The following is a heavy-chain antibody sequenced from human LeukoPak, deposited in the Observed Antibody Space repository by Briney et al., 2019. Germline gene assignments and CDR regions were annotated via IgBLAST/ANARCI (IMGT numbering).Heavy chain of an antibody. Sequence: ASVNFYCTASGYTFTCYVISWVRQAPGQGLEWIGWISAYNSKTNHAQKLQGRVTMTTDTSTSTAYMEMRSLRSDDTAVYYCARTGYYYDSSGSGGGYDAFDIWGQGTMVTVSS. V-gene: IGHV1-18*01. CDR1: GYTFTCYV. CDR3: ARTGYYYDSSGSGGGYDAFDI. D-gene: IGHD3-22*01. J-gene: IGHJ3*02. CDR2: ISAYNSKT.